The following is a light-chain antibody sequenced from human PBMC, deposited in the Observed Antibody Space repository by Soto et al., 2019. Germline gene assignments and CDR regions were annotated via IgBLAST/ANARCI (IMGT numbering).Light chain of an antibody. V-gene: IGKV1-5*01. Sequence: DIQMTQSPSTLSASVGDRVTITCRASQSISGWLAWYQQKPGRAPKLLIYDASNLESGVPSRFSGSGSGTEFTLTFGGLQPDDFATYYGQQYDSFSLSFGGGTTVEIK. CDR3: QQYDSFSLS. J-gene: IGKJ4*01. CDR2: DAS. CDR1: QSISGW.